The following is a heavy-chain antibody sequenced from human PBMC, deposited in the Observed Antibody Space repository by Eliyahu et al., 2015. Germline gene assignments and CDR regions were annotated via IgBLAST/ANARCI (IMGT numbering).Heavy chain of an antibody. D-gene: IGHD3-10*02. CDR1: GFTFDDYA. J-gene: IGHJ4*02. Sequence: EVQLVESGGVVVQPGGSLRLSCAASGFTFDDYAMHWVRQAPGKGLEWVSLISWDGGSTYYADSVKGRFTISRDNNKNSLYLQMNSLRAEDTALYYCAKDVNGDYVRGNAGWVDYWGQGTLVTVSS. CDR2: ISWDGGST. CDR3: AKDVNGDYVRGNAGWVDY. V-gene: IGHV3-43D*04.